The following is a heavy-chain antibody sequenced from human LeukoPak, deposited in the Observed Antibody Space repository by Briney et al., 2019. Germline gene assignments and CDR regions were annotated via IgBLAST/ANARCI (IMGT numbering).Heavy chain of an antibody. Sequence: ASVRVSCKVSGYTLTELSMHWGRQAPGKGGEWMGGFDPEDGETIYAQKFQGTVTMTEDTSTDTAYMELSSLRSEDTAVYYCATPNLYGDYAPLGAFDIWGQGTMVTVSS. CDR2: FDPEDGET. CDR1: GYTLTELS. D-gene: IGHD4-17*01. V-gene: IGHV1-24*01. CDR3: ATPNLYGDYAPLGAFDI. J-gene: IGHJ3*02.